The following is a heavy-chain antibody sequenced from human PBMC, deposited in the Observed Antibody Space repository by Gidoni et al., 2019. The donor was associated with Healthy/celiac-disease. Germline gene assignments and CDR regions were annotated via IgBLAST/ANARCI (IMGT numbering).Heavy chain of an antibody. D-gene: IGHD6-13*01. Sequence: EVQLVESGGGLVKPGGSRRLSCAASGFTFCSYSMHWLRQAPGKGLEWVSSISSSSSYIYYADSVKGRFTISRDNAKNSLYLQMNSLRAEDTAVYYCARDKGAAAANPPRDYYYYYMDVWGKGTTVTVSS. CDR2: ISSSSSYI. CDR1: GFTFCSYS. CDR3: ARDKGAAAANPPRDYYYYYMDV. V-gene: IGHV3-21*01. J-gene: IGHJ6*03.